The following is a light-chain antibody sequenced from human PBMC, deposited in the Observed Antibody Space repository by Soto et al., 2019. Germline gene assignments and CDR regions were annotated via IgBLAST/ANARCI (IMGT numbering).Light chain of an antibody. J-gene: IGKJ5*01. V-gene: IGKV1-12*01. CDR2: GAS. CDR3: QQANSFPLT. CDR1: QGISRW. Sequence: DIQMTQSPSFVSASVGDRVTITCRASQGISRWLAWYQQRPGKAPELLIYGASRLQSGVPSRFSGSGSGTDFTLTISSLQPEDFYCQQANSFPLTFGQGTRLEIK.